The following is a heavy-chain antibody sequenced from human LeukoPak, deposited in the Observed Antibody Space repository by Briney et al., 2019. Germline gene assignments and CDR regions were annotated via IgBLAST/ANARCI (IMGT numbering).Heavy chain of an antibody. CDR2: IYYSGST. D-gene: IGHD2-21*01. V-gene: IGHV4-61*08. CDR1: GGSISSGGYY. Sequence: NPSQTLSLTCTVSGGSISSGGYYWSWIRQHPGKGLEWIGYIYYSGSTNYNPSLKSRVTISVDTSKNQFSLKLSSVTAADTAVYYCARDFIHNWFDPWGQGTLVTVSS. J-gene: IGHJ5*02. CDR3: ARDFIHNWFDP.